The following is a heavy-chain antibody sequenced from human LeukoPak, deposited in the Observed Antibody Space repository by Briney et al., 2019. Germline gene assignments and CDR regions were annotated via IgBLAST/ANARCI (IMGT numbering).Heavy chain of an antibody. CDR2: INQDGSEK. Sequence: GGSLRLSCAASGFTFSSYWMSWVRQAPGKGLEWVANINQDGSEKYYVDSVKGRFTISRDNAKNSLYVQMKSLRAEDTAVYYCARDDSGFGEILFDYWRQGTLVTVSS. D-gene: IGHD3-10*01. CDR3: ARDDSGFGEILFDY. CDR1: GFTFSSYW. J-gene: IGHJ4*02. V-gene: IGHV3-7*05.